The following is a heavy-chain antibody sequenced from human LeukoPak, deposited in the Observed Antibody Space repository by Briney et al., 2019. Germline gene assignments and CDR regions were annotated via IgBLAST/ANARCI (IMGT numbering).Heavy chain of an antibody. V-gene: IGHV4-38-2*01. J-gene: IGHJ4*02. D-gene: IGHD3-10*01. Sequence: SGALSLTCAVSGYSISSGYYWGWIRQPPGKGLEWIGSIYHSGSTYYNPSLKSRVTISVDTSKNQFSLKLSSVTAADTAVYYCARRGGPNYFDYWGQGTLVTVSS. CDR1: GYSISSGYY. CDR2: IYHSGST. CDR3: ARRGGPNYFDY.